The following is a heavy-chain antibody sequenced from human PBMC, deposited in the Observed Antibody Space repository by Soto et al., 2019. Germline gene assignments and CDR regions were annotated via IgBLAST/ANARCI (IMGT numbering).Heavy chain of an antibody. J-gene: IGHJ6*02. CDR2: INPKSGGT. CDR1: GYSFTDYH. Sequence: ASVKVSCEASGYSFTDYHIHWVRQAPGQGLEWLGRINPKSGGTSTAQKFQGWVTMTTDTSISTASMELTRLTSDDTAIYYCARVRRSPYGVDVWGQGTTVTVSS. D-gene: IGHD3-16*01. CDR3: ARVRRSPYGVDV. V-gene: IGHV1-2*04.